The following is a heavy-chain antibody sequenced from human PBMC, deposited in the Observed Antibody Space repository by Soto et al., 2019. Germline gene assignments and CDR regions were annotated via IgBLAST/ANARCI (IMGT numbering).Heavy chain of an antibody. J-gene: IGHJ4*02. CDR3: VRHSPYRAARTIDY. Sequence: HDQLVQSGAEVKKPGASVKVSCKASGYTFTRYGISWVRQAPGQGLEWMGWISAYNGNTNYAQKLQGRVTMTTDTSTSTAYMELRSLRSDDTAVYYCVRHSPYRAARTIDYWGQRTLVTVSS. V-gene: IGHV1-18*01. CDR1: GYTFTRYG. CDR2: ISAYNGNT. D-gene: IGHD6-6*01.